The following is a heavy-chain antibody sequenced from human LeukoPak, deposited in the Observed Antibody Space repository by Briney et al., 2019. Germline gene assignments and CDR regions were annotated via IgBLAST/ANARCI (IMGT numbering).Heavy chain of an antibody. CDR1: GGSINSGSYY. CDR2: IYTSGST. CDR3: AREVLSPYYFDY. Sequence: SETLSLTCTVSGGSINSGSYYWSWIRQPAGKGLEWIGRIYTSGSTNYNPSLKSRVTISVDTSKNQFSLKLSSVTAADTAVYYCAREVLSPYYFDYWGQGTLVTVSS. V-gene: IGHV4-61*02. J-gene: IGHJ4*02.